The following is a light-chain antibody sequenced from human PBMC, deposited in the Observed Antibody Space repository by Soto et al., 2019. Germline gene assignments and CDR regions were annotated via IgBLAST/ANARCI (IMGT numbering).Light chain of an antibody. CDR2: AAS. J-gene: IGKJ1*01. V-gene: IGKV1-9*01. CDR3: QHYNSYSEA. Sequence: DIQLTQSPSFLSASVGGRVTITCRASQGISTYLAWYQQKPGKAPNLLIYAASTLQSGVPSRFSGSGSGTEFTLTISSLQPDDFATYYCQHYNSYSEAFGQGTKVELK. CDR1: QGISTY.